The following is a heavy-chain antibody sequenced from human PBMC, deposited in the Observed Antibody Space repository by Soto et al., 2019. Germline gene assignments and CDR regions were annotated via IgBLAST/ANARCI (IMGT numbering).Heavy chain of an antibody. CDR2: IKQDGSEK. Sequence: EVQLVESGGGLVQPGGSLRLSCAASGFTFSSYWMSWVRQAPGKGLEWVANIKQDGSEKYYVDSVKGRFTISRDNAKNSLYLQMNSLSAEDTAVYYCARADIVAPPNRFDPWGQGTLVTVSS. V-gene: IGHV3-7*03. D-gene: IGHD5-12*01. CDR1: GFTFSSYW. J-gene: IGHJ5*02. CDR3: ARADIVAPPNRFDP.